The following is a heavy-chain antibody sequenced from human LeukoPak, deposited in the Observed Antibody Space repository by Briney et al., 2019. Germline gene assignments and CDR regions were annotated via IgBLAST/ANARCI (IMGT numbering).Heavy chain of an antibody. D-gene: IGHD2-15*01. Sequence: ASVKVSCKASGGTFSSYAISWVRQAPGQGLEWMGGIIPIFGTANYAQKFQGRVTITADESTSTAYMELSSLRSEDTAVYYCAREGEYCSGGSCYPGYYGMDVWGQGTTVTVSS. CDR3: AREGEYCSGGSCYPGYYGMDV. CDR1: GGTFSSYA. CDR2: IIPIFGTA. V-gene: IGHV1-69*01. J-gene: IGHJ6*02.